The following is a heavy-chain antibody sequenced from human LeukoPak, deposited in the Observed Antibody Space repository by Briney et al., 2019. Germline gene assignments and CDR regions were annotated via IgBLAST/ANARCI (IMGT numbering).Heavy chain of an antibody. Sequence: PGGSLRLSCAASEFTFSKYWMSWVRQAPGKGLQWLAHIKEDGSEKYYVDSVKGRFIISRDNAKNSQYLETNSLRGEDTAVYYCATLLPMDVWGTGTTVTVSS. CDR2: IKEDGSEK. J-gene: IGHJ6*03. CDR3: ATLLPMDV. V-gene: IGHV3-7*01. D-gene: IGHD2-21*01. CDR1: EFTFSKYW.